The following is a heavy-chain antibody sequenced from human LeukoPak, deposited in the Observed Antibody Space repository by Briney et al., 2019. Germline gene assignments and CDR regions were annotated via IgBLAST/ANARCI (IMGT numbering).Heavy chain of an antibody. CDR3: ASLVGASDLHDF. CDR1: GFTFSSHW. J-gene: IGHJ4*02. D-gene: IGHD1-26*01. V-gene: IGHV3-74*01. Sequence: GGSLRLSCAVSGFTFSSHWMYWVRQPPGKGLAWVSRINSDGNSVSYADSVKGRFVISRDNANSTLYLQMNSLRAEDTAVYYCASLVGASDLHDFWGQGALVTVSS. CDR2: INSDGNSV.